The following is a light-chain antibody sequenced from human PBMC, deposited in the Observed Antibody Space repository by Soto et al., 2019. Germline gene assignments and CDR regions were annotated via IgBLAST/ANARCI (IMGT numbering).Light chain of an antibody. CDR3: QQYNNWPPMT. Sequence: EIVMTQSAATLSVCPGERATLSCRASQSVSGNLAWYQQKPGQAPRLLIYGASTRATGIPARFSGSGSGTEFTLTISSLQSEDFAVYYCQQYNNWPPMTFGPGTKVDIK. V-gene: IGKV3-15*01. J-gene: IGKJ3*01. CDR2: GAS. CDR1: QSVSGN.